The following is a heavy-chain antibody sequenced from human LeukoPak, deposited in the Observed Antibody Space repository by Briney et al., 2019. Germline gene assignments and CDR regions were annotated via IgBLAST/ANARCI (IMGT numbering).Heavy chain of an antibody. V-gene: IGHV7-4-1*02. CDR1: GYTFSNYA. Sequence: ASVKVSCKASGYTFSNYAMKWVRQAPGQGLEWMGWINTNTGNPTYSQGFTGRFVFSLDTSVSTAYLQINSLKAEDTAVYYCARGGIKTYSSGWRLIVYWGQGTLVTVSS. CDR2: INTNTGNP. D-gene: IGHD6-19*01. J-gene: IGHJ4*02. CDR3: ARGGIKTYSSGWRLIVY.